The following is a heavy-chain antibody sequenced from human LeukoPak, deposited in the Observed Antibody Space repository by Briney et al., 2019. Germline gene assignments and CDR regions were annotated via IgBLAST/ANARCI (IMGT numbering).Heavy chain of an antibody. V-gene: IGHV3-23*01. CDR2: ISETGGVT. J-gene: IGHJ4*02. D-gene: IGHD6-6*01. CDR3: ARDSSHYLGSSDY. CDR1: GFSFGSYP. Sequence: GGSLRLSCVVSGFSFGSYPMSWVRQAPGKGLEWVSVISETGGVTHYADSMKGRFTISRDNIKNTLNLQMNSLRAEDTAIYYCARDSSHYLGSSDYWGQGTLVTVSS.